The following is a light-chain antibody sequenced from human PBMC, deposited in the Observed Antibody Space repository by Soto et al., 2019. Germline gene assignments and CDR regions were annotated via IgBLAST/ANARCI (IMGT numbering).Light chain of an antibody. CDR1: QSVSTN. CDR3: QQLHNSRPIT. CDR2: GAS. V-gene: IGKV3-15*01. Sequence: IVMTQSPATRSVSPWEIATLSFMASQSVSTNLAWYQQQPPQPPPLLLYGASTRATAIPPRFSGSGSWTEFTPPTSSLQSADFAVDYCQQLHNSRPITFGGGTRLEIK. J-gene: IGKJ5*01.